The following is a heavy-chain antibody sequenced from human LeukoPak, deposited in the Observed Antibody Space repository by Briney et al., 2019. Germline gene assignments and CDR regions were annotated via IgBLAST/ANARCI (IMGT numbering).Heavy chain of an antibody. Sequence: GGSLRLSCAASGFTFSSCWMSWVRQAPGKGLEWVANIKQDGSEKYYVDSVKGRFTISRDNAENSLYLQMNSLRAEDTAVYYCARENRIAAAGPTGYYYYGMDVWGQGTTVTVSS. D-gene: IGHD6-13*01. V-gene: IGHV3-7*01. CDR2: IKQDGSEK. CDR1: GFTFSSCW. CDR3: ARENRIAAAGPTGYYYYGMDV. J-gene: IGHJ6*02.